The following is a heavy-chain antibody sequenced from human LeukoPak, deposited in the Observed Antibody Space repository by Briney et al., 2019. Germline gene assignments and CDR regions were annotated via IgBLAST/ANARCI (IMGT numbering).Heavy chain of an antibody. CDR2: IRGRSDTT. CDR3: ARDVYGGTDY. CDR1: GFTFTMFS. J-gene: IGHJ4*02. D-gene: IGHD4-23*01. Sequence: GGSLRLSCAASGFTFTMFSMNWLRQAPGKGLEWIAFIRGRSDTTYYADSVQGRFTISRDNAEDSVYLQMNSLRAEDTAVYYCARDVYGGTDYWGQGTLVTVSS. V-gene: IGHV3-48*01.